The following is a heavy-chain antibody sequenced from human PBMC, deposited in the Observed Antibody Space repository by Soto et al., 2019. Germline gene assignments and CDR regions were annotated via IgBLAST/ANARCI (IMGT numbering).Heavy chain of an antibody. CDR2: IIPIFGTA. J-gene: IGHJ5*02. CDR1: GGTFSSYA. D-gene: IGHD6-13*01. V-gene: IGHV1-69*01. Sequence: QVQLVQSGAEVKKPGSSVKVSCKASGGTFSSYAISWVQQAPGQGLEWMGGIIPIFGTANYAQKFQGRVTITADESTSTAYMELSSLRSEDTAVYYCARAIPSIAAAGTECFDPWGQGTLVTVSS. CDR3: ARAIPSIAAAGTECFDP.